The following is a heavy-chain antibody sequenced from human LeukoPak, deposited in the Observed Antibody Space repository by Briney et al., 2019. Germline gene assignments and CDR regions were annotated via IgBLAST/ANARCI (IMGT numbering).Heavy chain of an antibody. CDR1: GDSFDIYV. D-gene: IGHD2-21*01. CDR3: ARNCGGGANCYNLFGMDV. Sequence: SVKVSCKASGDSFDIYVINWVRQAPGQGLEWMGRIIPIFNTANYAQKFQGRVTITADKSTATAYMELTNLRSDDTAVYFCARNCGGGANCYNLFGMDVWGQGTTVTVSS. J-gene: IGHJ6*02. CDR2: IIPIFNTA. V-gene: IGHV1-69*06.